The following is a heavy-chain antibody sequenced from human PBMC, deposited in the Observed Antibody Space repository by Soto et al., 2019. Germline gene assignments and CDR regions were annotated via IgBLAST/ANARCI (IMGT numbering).Heavy chain of an antibody. CDR2: IWYDGSNK. CDR3: ARGKGYPAYYFDY. Sequence: GGSLRLSCAASGFTFSSYGMHWVRQAPGKGLEWVAVIWYDGSNKYYADSVKGRFTISRDNSKNTLYLQMNSLRAEDTAVYYCARGKGYPAYYFDYWGQGTLVTVSS. D-gene: IGHD5-12*01. V-gene: IGHV3-33*01. J-gene: IGHJ4*02. CDR1: GFTFSSYG.